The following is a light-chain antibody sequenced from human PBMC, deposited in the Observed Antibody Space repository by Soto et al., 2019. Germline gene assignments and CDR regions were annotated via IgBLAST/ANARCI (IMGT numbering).Light chain of an antibody. CDR2: GNT. J-gene: IGLJ3*02. Sequence: QSVLTQPLSVSGAPGQRVTISCTGSSSNIGAGYDVHWYQQLPGTAPKLLIYGNTNRPSGVPDRFSGSKSDTSASLAITGLQSDDECDYYCQSYDNSLRGWVFGGGTKLTVL. V-gene: IGLV1-40*01. CDR3: QSYDNSLRGWV. CDR1: SSNIGAGYD.